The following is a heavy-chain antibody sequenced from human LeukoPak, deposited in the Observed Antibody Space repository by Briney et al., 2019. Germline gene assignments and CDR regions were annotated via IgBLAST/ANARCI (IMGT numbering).Heavy chain of an antibody. CDR2: MNEDGSEK. CDR3: ASGVYHFDH. Sequence: GGSLRLSCAASGLTFSSYWMCWVRQAPREGLEWVANMNEDGSEKYYLDSVKGRFTISRDNAKNSVYLQMNSLRAEDTAAYYCASGVYHFDHWGQGTLVTVSS. CDR1: GLTFSSYW. D-gene: IGHD6-6*01. J-gene: IGHJ4*02. V-gene: IGHV3-7*01.